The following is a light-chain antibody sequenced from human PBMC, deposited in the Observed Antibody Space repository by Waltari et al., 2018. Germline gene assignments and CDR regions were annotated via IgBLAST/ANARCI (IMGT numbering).Light chain of an antibody. CDR1: QKITSGY. CDR2: TAS. J-gene: IGKJ1*01. CDR3: QQYGSSPRA. Sequence: EIVLTQSPDTLSLSPGERAPLSCRASQKITSGYLAWYQQKPGPTPRLLIYTASSRATGTPDRFTGSGSGTDFTLTISRLEPEDFAVYYCQQYGSSPRAFGQGTKVEIK. V-gene: IGKV3-20*01.